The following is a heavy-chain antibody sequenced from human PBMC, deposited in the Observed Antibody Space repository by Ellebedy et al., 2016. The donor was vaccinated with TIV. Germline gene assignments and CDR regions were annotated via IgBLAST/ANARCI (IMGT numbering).Heavy chain of an antibody. V-gene: IGHV3-33*05. CDR2: IKHDGSEE. J-gene: IGHJ4*02. CDR3: ARGWGARVYMAHLDY. D-gene: IGHD3-16*01. Sequence: GESLKISCAASGLIFSDYGMHWVRQAPGKGLEWVSVIKHDGSEEYSVDSVKGRFTISRDNSKSTLYLQMNSLRAEDTAVYYCARGWGARVYMAHLDYWGQGALVTVSS. CDR1: GLIFSDYG.